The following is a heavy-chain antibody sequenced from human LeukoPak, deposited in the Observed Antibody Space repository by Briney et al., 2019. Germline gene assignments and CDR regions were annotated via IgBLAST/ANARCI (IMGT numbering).Heavy chain of an antibody. CDR3: ARDLSDRRYDFWSGYQASYYHYGMDV. D-gene: IGHD3-3*01. CDR2: IYHSGST. V-gene: IGHV4-4*02. J-gene: IGHJ6*02. Sequence: PSETLSLTCAVSGGSISSSNWWSWVRQPPGKGLEWIGEIYHSGSTNYNPSLKSRVTISVDKSKNQFSLKLSSVTAADTAVYYCARDLSDRRYDFWSGYQASYYHYGMDVWGQGTTVTVSS. CDR1: GGSISSSNW.